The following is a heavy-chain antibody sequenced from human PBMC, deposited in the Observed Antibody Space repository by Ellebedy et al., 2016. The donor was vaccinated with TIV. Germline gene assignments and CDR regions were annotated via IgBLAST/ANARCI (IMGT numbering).Heavy chain of an antibody. CDR3: ATGSRNYVGNYYHGLDV. CDR1: GFTFSRYG. CDR2: VSFDGTNK. D-gene: IGHD4-11*01. J-gene: IGHJ6*02. V-gene: IGHV3-30*03. Sequence: PGGSLRLSCAASGFTFSRYGMHWVRQAPGKGLEWVAAVSFDGTNKYYADAVKGRFTISRDNSKKTLYLQMNSLRAEDTAVYSCATGSRNYVGNYYHGLDVWGQGTTVTVSS.